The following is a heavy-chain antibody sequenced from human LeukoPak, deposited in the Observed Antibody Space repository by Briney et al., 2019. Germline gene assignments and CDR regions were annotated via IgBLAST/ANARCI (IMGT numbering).Heavy chain of an antibody. CDR3: ARAPQIGFSGFDKNY. D-gene: IGHD5-12*01. CDR1: GFTFSSYW. V-gene: IGHV3-7*01. CDR2: IKQDGSEK. Sequence: GGSLRLSCAASGFTFSSYWMSWVRQAPGKGLEWVANIKQDGSEKYYVDSVKGRFTISRDNAKNTVYLQMNSLRADDTAVYFCARAPQIGFSGFDKNYWGQGTLVTVSS. J-gene: IGHJ4*02.